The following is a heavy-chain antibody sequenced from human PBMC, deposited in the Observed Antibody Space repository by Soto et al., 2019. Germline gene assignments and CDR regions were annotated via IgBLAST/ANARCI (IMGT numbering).Heavy chain of an antibody. CDR3: ARDVDIVATSCFDY. J-gene: IGHJ4*02. CDR2: ISAYNGNT. V-gene: IGHV1-18*01. Sequence: ASVKVSCKASGYTFTSYGISWVRQAPGQGLEWMGWISAYNGNTNYAQKLQGRVTMTTDTSTSTAYMELRSLRSDDTAVYYCARDVDIVATSCFDYWGQGTLVTVSS. D-gene: IGHD5-12*01. CDR1: GYTFTSYG.